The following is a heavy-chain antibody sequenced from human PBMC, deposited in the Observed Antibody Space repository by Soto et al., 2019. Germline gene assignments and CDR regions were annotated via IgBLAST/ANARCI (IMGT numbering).Heavy chain of an antibody. CDR1: GGSISSSSYY. CDR2: IYYSGST. D-gene: IGHD6-19*01. Sequence: PSETLSLPCTVSGGSISSSSYYWGWIRQPPGKGLEWIGSIYYSGSTYYNPSLKSRVTISVDTSKNQFSLKLSSVTAADTAVYYCASSRWLVQAVDYWGQGTLVTVSS. J-gene: IGHJ4*02. V-gene: IGHV4-39*01. CDR3: ASSRWLVQAVDY.